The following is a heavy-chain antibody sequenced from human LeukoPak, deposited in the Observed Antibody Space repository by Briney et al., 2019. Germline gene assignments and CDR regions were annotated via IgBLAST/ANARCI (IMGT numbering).Heavy chain of an antibody. Sequence: PSETLSLTCTVSGGSISSSSYYWGWIRQPPGKGPEWIGSIYYSGSTYYNPSLKSRVTISVDTSKNQFSLKLSSVTAADTAVYYCARRGHRRDGYNSDCYYMDVWGKGTTVTVSS. V-gene: IGHV4-39*07. J-gene: IGHJ6*03. CDR2: IYYSGST. D-gene: IGHD5-24*01. CDR3: ARRGHRRDGYNSDCYYMDV. CDR1: GGSISSSSYY.